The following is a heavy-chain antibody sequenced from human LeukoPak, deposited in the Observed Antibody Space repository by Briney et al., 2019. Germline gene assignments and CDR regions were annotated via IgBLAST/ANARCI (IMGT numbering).Heavy chain of an antibody. J-gene: IGHJ4*02. CDR2: IIPIFGTA. V-gene: IGHV1-69*13. Sequence: GASVKVSCKASGGTFISYAISWVRQAPGQGLEWMGGIIPIFGTANYAQKFQGRVTITADESTSTAYMELSSLRSEDTAVYYCARAPSPYSSSWYGCFDYWGQGTLVTVSS. CDR3: ARAPSPYSSSWYGCFDY. CDR1: GGTFISYA. D-gene: IGHD6-13*01.